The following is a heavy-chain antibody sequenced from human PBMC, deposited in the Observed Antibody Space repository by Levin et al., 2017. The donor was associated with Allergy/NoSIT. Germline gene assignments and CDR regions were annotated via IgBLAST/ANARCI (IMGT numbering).Heavy chain of an antibody. CDR1: GFTFNAFG. V-gene: IGHV3-21*01. CDR2: ISVTGSSV. D-gene: IGHD3-16*01. J-gene: IGHJ6*02. Sequence: GESLKISCVTSGFTFNAFGVSWVRQAPGKGLEWVSSISVTGSSVDYADSVQGRFTISRDTGKKSVYLQMNDLRAEDTAVYYCARDNEYTFGQGPYSYYHGMDVWGQGTTVTVSS. CDR3: ARDNEYTFGQGPYSYYHGMDV.